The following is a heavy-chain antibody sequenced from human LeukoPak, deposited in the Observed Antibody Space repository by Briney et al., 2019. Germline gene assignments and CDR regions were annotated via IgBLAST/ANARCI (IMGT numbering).Heavy chain of an antibody. CDR3: ARDRGGRTIFGVGN. J-gene: IGHJ4*02. V-gene: IGHV3-21*01. CDR1: GFTFSSYW. Sequence: GGSLRLSCAASGFTFSSYWMNWVRQAPGKGLEWVSSISSSSSYIYYADSVKGRFTISRDNAKNSLYLQMNSLRAEDTAVYYCARDRGGRTIFGVGNWGQGTLVTVSS. CDR2: ISSSSSYI. D-gene: IGHD3-3*01.